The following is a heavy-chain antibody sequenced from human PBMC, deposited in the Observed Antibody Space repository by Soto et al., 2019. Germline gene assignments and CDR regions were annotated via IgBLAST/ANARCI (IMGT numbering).Heavy chain of an antibody. Sequence: SETLSLTCTVSGGSVSSGSYYWSWIRQPPGKGLEWIGYIYYSGSTNYNPSLKSRVTISVDTSKNQFSLKLSSVTAADTAVYYCARGGSPYYYDSSAPIPFDYWGQGTLVT. CDR1: GGSVSSGSYY. J-gene: IGHJ4*02. V-gene: IGHV4-61*01. CDR3: ARGGSPYYYDSSAPIPFDY. D-gene: IGHD3-22*01. CDR2: IYYSGST.